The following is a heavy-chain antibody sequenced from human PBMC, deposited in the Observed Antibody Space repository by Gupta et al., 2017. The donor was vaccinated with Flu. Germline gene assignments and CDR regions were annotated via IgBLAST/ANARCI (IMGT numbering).Heavy chain of an antibody. D-gene: IGHD3-22*01. J-gene: IGHJ6*03. CDR3: AREACGYHYMDA. Sequence: VRQAPGKGLEWVASISTTETYKDYGDAVKGRFTISRDNAKTSSYLQMDSLRVEDTAVYFCAREACGYHYMDAWGKGTTVIVSS. V-gene: IGHV3-21*04. CDR2: ISTTETYK.